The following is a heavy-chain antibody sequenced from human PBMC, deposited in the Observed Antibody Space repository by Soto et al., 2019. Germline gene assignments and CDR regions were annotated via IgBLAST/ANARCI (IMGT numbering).Heavy chain of an antibody. V-gene: IGHV3-53*04. Sequence: EVQLVESGGGLVQPGGSLRLSCAASGFTVSSNYMSWVRQAPGKGLEWVSVIYSGGSTYYADSVKGRSTISRHNSNNTMYLQMNSRRAKDTAVYYCARELPGYSSSWPPGNWFDPWGQGTLVTVSS. D-gene: IGHD6-13*01. J-gene: IGHJ5*02. CDR2: IYSGGST. CDR1: GFTVSSNY. CDR3: ARELPGYSSSWPPGNWFDP.